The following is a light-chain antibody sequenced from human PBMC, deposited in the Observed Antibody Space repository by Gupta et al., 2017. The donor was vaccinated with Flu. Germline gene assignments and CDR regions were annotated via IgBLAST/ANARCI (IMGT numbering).Light chain of an antibody. CDR2: EVS. CDR3: SSVVGNKIWV. J-gene: IGLJ3*02. V-gene: IGLV2-8*01. Sequence: VSWFQQHPGKAPKPLIYEVSKRPAGVPDRFSGSKSGNTASLTVSGLQAEDEANYYCSSVVGNKIWVFGGGTSLTVL.